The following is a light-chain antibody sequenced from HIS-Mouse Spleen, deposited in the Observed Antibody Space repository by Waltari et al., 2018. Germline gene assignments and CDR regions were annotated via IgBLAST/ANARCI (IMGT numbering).Light chain of an antibody. Sequence: QSALTQPASVSGSPGQSITISCTGTSSDVGGYNYVSWYQQHPGKAPKLMNYEVSNRPSGVSNRFSGSKSGNTASLTISGLQAEDEADYYCSSYTSSSTLWVFGGGTKLTVL. V-gene: IGLV2-14*01. J-gene: IGLJ3*02. CDR1: SSDVGGYNY. CDR3: SSYTSSSTLWV. CDR2: EVS.